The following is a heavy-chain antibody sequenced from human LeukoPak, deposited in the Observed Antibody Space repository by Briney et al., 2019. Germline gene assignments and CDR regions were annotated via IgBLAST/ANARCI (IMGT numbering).Heavy chain of an antibody. CDR1: GFTFITYW. J-gene: IGHJ4*02. D-gene: IGHD6-19*01. CDR3: ARDRRQGGWYRGYY. V-gene: IGHV3-7*01. Sequence: GGSLRLSCAASGFTFITYWMHWVRQAPGKGLEWVATIKKDGSKKYYVNSVKGRFTISRDNAKNSLYLQMNSLRAEDTAVYYCARDRRQGGWYRGYYWGQGTLVTVSS. CDR2: IKKDGSKK.